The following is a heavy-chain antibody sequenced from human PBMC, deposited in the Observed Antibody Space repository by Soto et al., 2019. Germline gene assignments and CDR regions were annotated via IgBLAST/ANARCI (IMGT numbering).Heavy chain of an antibody. Sequence: QVQLQQWGAGLLKPSEPLSLTCAVYGGSFSGYYWTWIRQPPGTGLEWIGEINHSGSTNYNPSLQSRVTISVDTSKNQFSLKLTSVTAADTAVYYCARDKITGLFDYWGQGTLVTVSS. V-gene: IGHV4-34*01. D-gene: IGHD2-8*02. J-gene: IGHJ4*02. CDR1: GGSFSGYY. CDR3: ARDKITGLFDY. CDR2: INHSGST.